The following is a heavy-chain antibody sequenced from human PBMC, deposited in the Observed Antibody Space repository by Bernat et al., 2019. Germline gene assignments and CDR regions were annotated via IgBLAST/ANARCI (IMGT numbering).Heavy chain of an antibody. CDR2: INHSGST. D-gene: IGHD7-27*01. CDR3: ARVRLGDD. V-gene: IGHV4-34*01. J-gene: IGHJ4*02. CDR1: GGSFSGYY. Sequence: QVQLQQWGAGLLKPSETLSLTCAVYGGSFSGYYWSWIRQPPGKGLEWIGEINHSGSTNYNPSLKSRVTISVDTSQNQFSLKLSSVTAADTAVYYCARVRLGDDWGQGTLVTVSS.